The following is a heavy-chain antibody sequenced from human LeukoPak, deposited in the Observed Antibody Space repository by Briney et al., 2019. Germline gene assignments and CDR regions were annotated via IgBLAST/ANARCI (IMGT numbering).Heavy chain of an antibody. CDR1: GFTFSSYG. V-gene: IGHV3-23*01. Sequence: PGGSLRLSCAASGFTFSSYGMSWVRQAPGKGLEWVSAISGSGGSTYYADSVKGRFTISRDNSKNTLYLQMNSLRAEDTAVYYCAKDTFYYIGYFDLWGRGTLVTVSS. J-gene: IGHJ2*01. D-gene: IGHD3-10*01. CDR2: ISGSGGST. CDR3: AKDTFYYIGYFDL.